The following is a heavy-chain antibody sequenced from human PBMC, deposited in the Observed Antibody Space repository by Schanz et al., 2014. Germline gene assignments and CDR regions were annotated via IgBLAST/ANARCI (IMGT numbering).Heavy chain of an antibody. CDR2: VSHDGFTK. Sequence: QVQLEESGGGVVQPGGSLRLSCVASGFSFSGFAVHWVRQAPGKGLEWVSIVSHDGFTKHYADSVRGRFTLSRDNSKNTVYLQMNSLRAEDTALYFCAGRCSSPRCYAHQVDYWGQGTLVTVSS. CDR3: AGRCSSPRCYAHQVDY. CDR1: GFSFSGFA. D-gene: IGHD2-2*01. J-gene: IGHJ4*02. V-gene: IGHV3-30*04.